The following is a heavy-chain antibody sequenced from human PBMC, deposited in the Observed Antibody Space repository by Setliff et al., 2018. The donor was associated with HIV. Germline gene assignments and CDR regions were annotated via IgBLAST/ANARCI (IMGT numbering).Heavy chain of an antibody. CDR1: GVSFSDYY. V-gene: IGHV4-34*01. CDR2: INHSGTT. D-gene: IGHD5-12*01. Sequence: PSETLSLTCAVYGVSFSDYYWGWIRQPPGKGLEWIGEINHSGTTNYNPSLKSRVTISVDTSKKQFSLKLNSVNAADTAVYYCARGGLGDGYNRDSWGQGTLVTVSS. J-gene: IGHJ4*02. CDR3: ARGGLGDGYNRDS.